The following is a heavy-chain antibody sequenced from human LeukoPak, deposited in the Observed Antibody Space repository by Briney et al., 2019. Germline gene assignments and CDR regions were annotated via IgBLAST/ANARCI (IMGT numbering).Heavy chain of an antibody. D-gene: IGHD6-19*01. CDR3: ARDLSAAFDF. Sequence: GSLRLSSAASGFTFSSCGMHWVRQAPGKGLEWVAVISYDGSNKYYANSVKGRFSISRDDSKNTLFLDMSNLRVEDTALYYCARDLSAAFDFWGQGVLVTVSS. CDR2: ISYDGSNK. J-gene: IGHJ4*02. V-gene: IGHV3-30*03. CDR1: GFTFSSCG.